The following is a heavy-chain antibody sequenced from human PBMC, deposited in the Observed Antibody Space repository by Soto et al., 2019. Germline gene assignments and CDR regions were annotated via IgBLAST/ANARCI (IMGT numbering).Heavy chain of an antibody. CDR3: ARGSVVAATLFGY. D-gene: IGHD2-15*01. V-gene: IGHV4-31*03. CDR2: IYYSGST. CDR1: GGSISSGGYY. Sequence: QVQLQESGPGLVKPSQTLSLTCTVSGGSISSGGYYWSWIRQHPGKGLEWIGYIYYSGSTDYNPSLKSRVTISVDTSKTQFSLKLSSVTAADTAVYYCARGSVVAATLFGYWGQGTLVTVSS. J-gene: IGHJ4*02.